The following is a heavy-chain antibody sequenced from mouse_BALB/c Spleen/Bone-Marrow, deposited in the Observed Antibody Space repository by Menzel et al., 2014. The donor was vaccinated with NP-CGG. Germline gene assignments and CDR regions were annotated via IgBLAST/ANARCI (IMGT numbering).Heavy chain of an antibody. CDR1: GFTFSSYA. CDR3: ARGGELRPWFAY. J-gene: IGHJ3*01. Sequence: EVKLVESGGGLVKPGGSLKLSCAASGFTFSSYAMSWVRQTPEKRLEWVASISSGGNTYYTDSMKGRFTISRDNARNILYLQMSSLRSEDTAMYYCARGGELRPWFAYWGQGTLVTVSA. D-gene: IGHD2-4*01. V-gene: IGHV5-6-5*01. CDR2: ISSGGNT.